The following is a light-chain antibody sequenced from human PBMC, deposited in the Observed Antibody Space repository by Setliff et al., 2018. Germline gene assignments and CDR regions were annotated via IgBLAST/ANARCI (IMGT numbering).Light chain of an antibody. V-gene: IGLV1-40*01. Sequence: QSVLTQPPSVSGAPGQRVTISCTGSSSNIGAGYGVHWYQQLPGTAPKLLIYGNSNRPSGVPDRFSGSKSGTSASLAITGLQAEDEADYYCQSYDSSLSAYVVFGGGTKVTVL. J-gene: IGLJ2*01. CDR3: QSYDSSLSAYVV. CDR2: GNS. CDR1: SSNIGAGYG.